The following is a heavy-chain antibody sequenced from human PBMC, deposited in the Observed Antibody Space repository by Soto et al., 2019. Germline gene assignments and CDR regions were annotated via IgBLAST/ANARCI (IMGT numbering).Heavy chain of an antibody. CDR2: IYSGGST. D-gene: IGHD6-19*01. CDR1: GFTVSRNY. CDR3: ARGGLGYYYYYGMDV. J-gene: IGHJ6*02. V-gene: IGHV3-53*01. Sequence: GGSLRLCCAASGFTVSRNYMSWVRQAPGQGLEWVSVIYSGGSTYYADSVKGRFTISRDNSKNTLYLQMNSLRAEDTAVYYCARGGLGYYYYYGMDVWGPGTTVTVSS.